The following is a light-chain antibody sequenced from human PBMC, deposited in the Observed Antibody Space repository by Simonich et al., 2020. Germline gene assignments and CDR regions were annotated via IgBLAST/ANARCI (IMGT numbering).Light chain of an antibody. J-gene: IGKJ1*01. CDR2: SAS. Sequence: DIQMTQSPSSLSESVGNRVTITCRASQGISNYLAKYQQKPGKVPKLLIYSASTLKTGVPSRFSGSGSGTDFTLTISSLQPEDVATYYCQKYNRAPRTFGQGTKVEIK. CDR3: QKYNRAPRT. V-gene: IGKV1-27*01. CDR1: QGISNY.